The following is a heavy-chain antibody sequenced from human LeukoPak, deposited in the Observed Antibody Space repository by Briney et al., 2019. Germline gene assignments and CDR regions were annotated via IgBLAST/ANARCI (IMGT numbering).Heavy chain of an antibody. Sequence: PGGSLRLSCAASGFTFDDYAMHWVRQAPGKGLEWVSGISWNSGSIGYADSVKGRFTISRDNAKNSLYPQMNSLRAEDTALYYCAKGTGYYGSGSYDYWGQGTLVTVSS. CDR2: ISWNSGSI. CDR1: GFTFDDYA. CDR3: AKGTGYYGSGSYDY. V-gene: IGHV3-9*01. J-gene: IGHJ4*02. D-gene: IGHD3-10*01.